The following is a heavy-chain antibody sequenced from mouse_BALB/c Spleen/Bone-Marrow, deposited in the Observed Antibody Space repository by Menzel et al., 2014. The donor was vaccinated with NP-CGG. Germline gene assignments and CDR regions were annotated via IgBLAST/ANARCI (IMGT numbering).Heavy chain of an antibody. CDR2: IDPANGNT. CDR1: GFNIKDTY. D-gene: IGHD1-3*01. CDR3: ARQEFAIYWYFDV. J-gene: IGHJ1*01. Sequence: DVKLQESGAELVKPGASVKLSCSASGFNIKDTYMHWVKQRPEQGLEWIGRIDPANGNTKYDPKFQDKATITADTSSNTVDLQLSSLTFEDTAVYYCARQEFAIYWYFDVWGAGTTVTVSS. V-gene: IGHV14-3*02.